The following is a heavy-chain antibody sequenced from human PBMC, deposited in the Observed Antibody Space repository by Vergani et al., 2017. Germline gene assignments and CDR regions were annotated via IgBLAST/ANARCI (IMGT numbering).Heavy chain of an antibody. CDR2: ISYDGSNK. Sequence: QVQLVESGGGVVQPGRSLRLSCAASGFTFSSYAMHWVRQAPGKGVEWVAVISYDGSNKYYADSVKGRFTISRDNSKNTLYLQMNSLRAEDTAVYYCASLITIFGVVQDAFDIWGQGTMVTVSS. CDR1: GFTFSSYA. CDR3: ASLITIFGVVQDAFDI. V-gene: IGHV3-30*01. D-gene: IGHD3-3*01. J-gene: IGHJ3*02.